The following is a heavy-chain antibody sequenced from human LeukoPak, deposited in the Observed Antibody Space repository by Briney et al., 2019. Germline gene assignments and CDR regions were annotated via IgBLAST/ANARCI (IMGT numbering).Heavy chain of an antibody. J-gene: IGHJ4*02. CDR3: ARGRGYSYGYEAFDY. Sequence: PSETLSLTCAVYGGSLSGYYWSWIRQPPGKGLEWIGEINHSGSTNYNPSLRSRVTISVDTSKNQFSLKLSSVTAADTAVYYCARGRGYSYGYEAFDYWGQGTLVTVSS. CDR1: GGSLSGYY. V-gene: IGHV4-34*01. D-gene: IGHD5-18*01. CDR2: INHSGST.